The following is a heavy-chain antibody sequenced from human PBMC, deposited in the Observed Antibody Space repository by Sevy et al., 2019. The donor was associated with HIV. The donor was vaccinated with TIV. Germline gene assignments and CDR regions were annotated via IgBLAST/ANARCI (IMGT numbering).Heavy chain of an antibody. CDR3: ATDAGWAAGGRVVDY. J-gene: IGHJ4*02. CDR1: GFTFSDHY. Sequence: GGSLRLSCAASGFTFSDHYMEWVRQAPGKGLEWVGRTRNKADSYTTEYAASVKGRFTISRDDSKNSLYLQMNSLRTEDTAVYYCATDAGWAAGGRVVDYWGQGTLVTVSS. D-gene: IGHD6-13*01. V-gene: IGHV3-72*01. CDR2: TRNKADSYTT.